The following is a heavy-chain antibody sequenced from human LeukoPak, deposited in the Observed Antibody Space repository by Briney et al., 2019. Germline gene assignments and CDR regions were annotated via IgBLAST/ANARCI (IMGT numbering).Heavy chain of an antibody. D-gene: IGHD6-19*01. V-gene: IGHV3-48*03. CDR1: GFPFSFYE. CDR2: IASSGATK. Sequence: PGGSLRLFCAVSGFPFSFYEMNWVRQAPGKGLEWVSNIASSGATKYYSDSVRGRFSISRDNAKSSLYLQMNSLRVEDTAVYYCALLAVASDFDYWGQGALVTVSS. J-gene: IGHJ4*02. CDR3: ALLAVASDFDY.